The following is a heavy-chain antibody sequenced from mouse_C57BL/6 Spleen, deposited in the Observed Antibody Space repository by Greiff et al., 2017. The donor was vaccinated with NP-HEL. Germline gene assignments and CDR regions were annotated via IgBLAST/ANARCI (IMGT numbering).Heavy chain of an antibody. D-gene: IGHD2-4*01. V-gene: IGHV1-64*01. CDR3: ARNDFDGYFDY. J-gene: IGHJ2*01. CDR2: IYPNSGST. CDR1: GYTFTSYW. Sequence: QVQLQQPGAELVKPGASVKLSCKASGYTFTSYWMHWVKQRPGQGLEWIGMIYPNSGSTNYNEKFKSKATLTVDKSSSTAYMQLSSLTSEDSAVYYCARNDFDGYFDYWGQGTTLTVSS.